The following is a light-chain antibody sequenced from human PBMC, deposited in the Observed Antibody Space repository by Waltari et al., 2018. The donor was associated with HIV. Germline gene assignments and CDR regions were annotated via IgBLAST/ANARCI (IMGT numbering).Light chain of an antibody. J-gene: IGLJ1*01. V-gene: IGLV2-14*01. CDR1: SSDVGGYTF. CDR3: SSYTSSSTLYV. CDR2: DVS. Sequence: QSALTQPASVSGSPGQSITLSCTGTSSDVGGYTFVSWYQQHPGKAPKLMIYDVSNRPSGFSNRFSGSKSGNTASLTISGLQAEDEADYYCSSYTSSSTLYVFGTGTKVTVL.